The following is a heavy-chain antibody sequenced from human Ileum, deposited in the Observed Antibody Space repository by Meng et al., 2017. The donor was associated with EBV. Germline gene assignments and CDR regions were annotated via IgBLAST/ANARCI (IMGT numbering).Heavy chain of an antibody. V-gene: IGHV4-4*02. CDR2: MYHSGTT. D-gene: IGHD5-24*01. Sequence: QVQLQESGPGLVKPSXXXXXTCVVSGGSISSSYWWTWVRQSPGKGLEWIGEMYHSGTTNYNPSLKSRVTISMGKSNNQLSLKLNSVTAADTAVYYCATQEGRDGHNPYWGQGTLVTVSS. CDR1: GGSISSSYW. CDR3: ATQEGRDGHNPY. J-gene: IGHJ4*02.